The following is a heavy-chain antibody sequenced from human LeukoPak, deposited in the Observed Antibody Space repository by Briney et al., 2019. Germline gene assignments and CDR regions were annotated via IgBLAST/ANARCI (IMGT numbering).Heavy chain of an antibody. Sequence: GESLKISCKGSGYSFTSYWIGWVRQLPGKGLEWTGIIYPGDSDTRYSPSFQGQVTISADKSISTAYLQWSSLKASDTAMYYCARRYDSSGYYVDYWGQGTLVTVSS. CDR1: GYSFTSYW. D-gene: IGHD3-22*01. J-gene: IGHJ4*02. CDR3: ARRYDSSGYYVDY. CDR2: IYPGDSDT. V-gene: IGHV5-51*01.